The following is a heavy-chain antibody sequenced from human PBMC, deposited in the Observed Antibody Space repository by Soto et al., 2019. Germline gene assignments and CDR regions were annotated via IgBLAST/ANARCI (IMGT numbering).Heavy chain of an antibody. CDR2: INHSGST. V-gene: IGHV4-34*01. D-gene: IGHD3-10*01. CDR3: ARVVGSSGDYFDY. CDR1: GGSFSGFY. Sequence: QVQLQQWGAGLLKPSETLSLTCAVYGGSFSGFYWAWIRHSPGKGLEWIGEINHSGSTNYIPSLKSRVTISVDTSKNQFSLELTSVTAADTAVYYCARVVGSSGDYFDYWGQGNVVIVSS. J-gene: IGHJ4*02.